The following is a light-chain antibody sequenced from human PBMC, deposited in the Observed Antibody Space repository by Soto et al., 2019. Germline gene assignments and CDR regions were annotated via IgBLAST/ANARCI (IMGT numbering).Light chain of an antibody. CDR1: QSVSSNF. CDR2: GAS. J-gene: IGKJ5*01. V-gene: IGKV3-20*01. Sequence: EIVLTQSPGTLSLSPGERATLSCRASQSVSSNFLAWYQQKPGQAPRLLIYGASNRATGIPDRFSGSGSGTDFTLTISRLEPEDFAVFYCQQYGNSPVTFGQGPRLEIK. CDR3: QQYGNSPVT.